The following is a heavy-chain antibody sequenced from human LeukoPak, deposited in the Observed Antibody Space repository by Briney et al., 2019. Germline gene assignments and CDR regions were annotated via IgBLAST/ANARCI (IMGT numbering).Heavy chain of an antibody. J-gene: IGHJ4*02. CDR1: GFTFNNYG. Sequence: PGGSLRLSCAASGFTFNNYGMHWVRQAPGKGLEWVALIWYDGSNKYYADSVRGRFTISRDNSKNTLYLQMKSLRVEDTAVYYCARAGVGAIYYFDYWGQGTLVTVSS. CDR2: IWYDGSNK. CDR3: ARAGVGAIYYFDY. D-gene: IGHD1-26*01. V-gene: IGHV3-33*01.